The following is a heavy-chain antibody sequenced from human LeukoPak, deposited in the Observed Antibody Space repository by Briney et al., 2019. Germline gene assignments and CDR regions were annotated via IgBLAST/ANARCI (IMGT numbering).Heavy chain of an antibody. J-gene: IGHJ4*02. CDR3: ARDFGQWQLNGGYYFDY. Sequence: EGSLRLSCAASGFTFSSYEMNWVRQAPGKGLEWASYISSSGSTIYYADSVKGRFTISRGNAKNSLYLQMNSLRAEDTAVYYCARDFGQWQLNGGYYFDYWGQGTLVTVSS. CDR2: ISSSGSTI. V-gene: IGHV3-48*03. CDR1: GFTFSSYE. D-gene: IGHD1-26*01.